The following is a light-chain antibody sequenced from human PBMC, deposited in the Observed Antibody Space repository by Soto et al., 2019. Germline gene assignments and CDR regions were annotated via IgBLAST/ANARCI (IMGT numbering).Light chain of an antibody. CDR2: GAS. Sequence: IEITQSQSSLSASVGDRVTCTCLASQIISTYLNWYEQKPGKAPNLLIYGASNLQSGVPSRFSGGGSGTDFTLTISSLQPEDFGTYYCQQSYTSPVTFGGGTKVDIK. J-gene: IGKJ4*01. V-gene: IGKV1-39*01. CDR1: QIISTY. CDR3: QQSYTSPVT.